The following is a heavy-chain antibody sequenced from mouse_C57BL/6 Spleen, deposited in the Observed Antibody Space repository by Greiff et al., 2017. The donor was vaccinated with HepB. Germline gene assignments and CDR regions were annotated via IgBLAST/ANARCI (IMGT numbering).Heavy chain of an antibody. V-gene: IGHV5-6*01. Sequence: EVQLVESGGDLVKPGGSLKLSCAASGFTFSSYGMSWVRQTPDKRLEWVATISSGGSYTYYPDSVKGRFTISRDNAKNTLYLQMSSLKSEDTAMYYCARHLTTRGDFDYWGQGTTLTVSS. D-gene: IGHD2-12*01. CDR1: GFTFSSYG. J-gene: IGHJ2*01. CDR2: ISSGGSYT. CDR3: ARHLTTRGDFDY.